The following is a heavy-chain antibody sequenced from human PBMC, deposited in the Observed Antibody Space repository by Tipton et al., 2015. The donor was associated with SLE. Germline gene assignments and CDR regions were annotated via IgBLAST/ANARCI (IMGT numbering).Heavy chain of an antibody. CDR3: ARGGLGSDLRGSIYFGS. D-gene: IGHD7-27*01. Sequence: TLSLTCGVSGDSIGGTGYYWGWVRQPPGTGLEGVGPFSYSGTTYYNPSLKSRVTISVDTSKTHFSLRLNSVTAADTAVYYCARGGLGSDLRGSIYFGSWGQGTLVTVSS. J-gene: IGHJ4*02. V-gene: IGHV4-39*07. CDR1: GDSIGGTGYY. CDR2: FSYSGTT.